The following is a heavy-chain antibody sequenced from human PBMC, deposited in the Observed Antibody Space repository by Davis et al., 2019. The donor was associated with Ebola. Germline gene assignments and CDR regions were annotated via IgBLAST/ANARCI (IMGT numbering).Heavy chain of an antibody. D-gene: IGHD6-25*01. V-gene: IGHV4-59*12. Sequence: SETLSLTCTVSGGSISSYYWSWIRQPPGKGLEWIGYIYYSGSTNYNPSLKSRVTISVDTSKNQFSLKISSVTAADTAVYYCARVVQRVVRLDSWGQGTLVTVSS. CDR1: GGSISSYY. CDR3: ARVVQRVVRLDS. J-gene: IGHJ5*01. CDR2: IYYSGST.